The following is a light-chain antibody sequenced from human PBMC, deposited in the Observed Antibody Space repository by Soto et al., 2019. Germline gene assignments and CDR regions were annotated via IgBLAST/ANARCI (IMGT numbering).Light chain of an antibody. V-gene: IGKV3-15*01. CDR1: QSGSNS. CDR3: QQYNQWPLT. Sequence: EKVMTQSPATRSVSAGERASLSCRASQSGSNSLAWYQQKPGQAPRLLIYDASTRATGIPARFSGSASGTEFTLTISSLQSEDSAVYYCQQYNQWPLTFGGGTKVEIK. CDR2: DAS. J-gene: IGKJ4*01.